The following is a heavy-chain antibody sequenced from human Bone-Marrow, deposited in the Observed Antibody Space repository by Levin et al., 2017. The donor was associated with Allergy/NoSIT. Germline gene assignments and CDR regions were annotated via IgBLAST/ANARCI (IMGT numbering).Heavy chain of an antibody. D-gene: IGHD2-15*01. V-gene: IGHV3-7*04. CDR1: GFTFSTIW. CDR2: INQDGSVK. J-gene: IGHJ4*02. Sequence: PPGGSLRLSCAASGFTFSTIWMSWVRQAPGKGLEWLANINQDGSVKNHVDSVKGRFTISRDNAKNSVYLQMSSLRVEDTAIYYCATDVGSGKADKWGQGTMVSVSS. CDR3: ATDVGSGKADK.